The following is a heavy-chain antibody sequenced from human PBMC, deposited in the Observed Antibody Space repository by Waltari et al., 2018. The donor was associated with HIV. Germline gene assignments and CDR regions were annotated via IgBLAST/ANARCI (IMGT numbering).Heavy chain of an antibody. J-gene: IGHJ4*02. CDR3: ARLRGRGFWSGYGVDY. V-gene: IGHV4-39*01. CDR2: IYYSGST. CDR1: GGSISSSSYY. Sequence: QLQLQESGPGLVKPSETLSLTCTVSGGSISSSSYYWGWIRQPPGKGLEWIGSIYYSGSTYYNPSLKSRVTISVDTSKNQFSLKLSSVTAADTAVYYCARLRGRGFWSGYGVDYWGQGTLVTVSS. D-gene: IGHD3-3*01.